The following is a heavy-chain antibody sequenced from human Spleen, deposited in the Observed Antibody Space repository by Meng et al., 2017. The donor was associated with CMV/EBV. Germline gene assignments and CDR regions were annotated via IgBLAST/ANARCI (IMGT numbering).Heavy chain of an antibody. V-gene: IGHV1-69*13. CDR1: GATFSTSV. Sequence: SVKVSCKFSGATFSTSVFTWVRQAPGQGLEWMGGIIPIFGSLDYAQRFQDRVTITAEESTSTAYMELSSLRAEDTAVYYCAGRGDCGGDCFHSYFPYWGQGTLVTVSS. D-gene: IGHD2-21*01. CDR2: IIPIFGSL. CDR3: AGRGDCGGDCFHSYFPY. J-gene: IGHJ4*02.